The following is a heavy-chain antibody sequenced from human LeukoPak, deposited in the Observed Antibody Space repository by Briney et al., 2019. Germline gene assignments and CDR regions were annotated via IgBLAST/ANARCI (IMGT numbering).Heavy chain of an antibody. V-gene: IGHV3-23*01. CDR2: ISGSGGST. J-gene: IGHJ4*02. Sequence: GGPLSLSCPASGSTFSSYAMSWFRQAPGKGREWVSAISGSGGSTYYADSVKGRFTISRDNSKNTLYLQMNSLRAEDTAVYYCAKPTIFGVVYYWGQGTLVTVSS. D-gene: IGHD3-3*01. CDR1: GSTFSSYA. CDR3: AKPTIFGVVYY.